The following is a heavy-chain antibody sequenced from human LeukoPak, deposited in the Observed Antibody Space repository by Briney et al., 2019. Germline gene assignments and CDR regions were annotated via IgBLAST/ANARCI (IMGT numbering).Heavy chain of an antibody. CDR3: ARSRVPAAIRSFFDY. J-gene: IGHJ4*02. V-gene: IGHV3-30-3*01. CDR1: GFTFSSYA. Sequence: GGSLRLSCAASGFTFSSYAMHWVRQAPGKGLEWVAVISYDGSNKYYADSVKGRFTISRDNSKNTLYLQMNSLRAEDTAVCYCARSRVPAAIRSFFDYWGQGTLVTVSS. D-gene: IGHD2-2*01. CDR2: ISYDGSNK.